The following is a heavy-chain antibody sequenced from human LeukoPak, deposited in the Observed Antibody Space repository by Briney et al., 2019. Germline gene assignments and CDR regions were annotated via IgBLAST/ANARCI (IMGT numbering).Heavy chain of an antibody. V-gene: IGHV1-69*04. CDR3: ASYYYDGSGYYFPGAFDI. D-gene: IGHD3-22*01. CDR1: GGTFSSYA. Sequence: ASVKVSCKASGGTFSSYAISWVRQAPGQGLEWMGRIIPIFGIANYAQKFQGRVTITADKSTSTAYMELSSLRSEDTAVYYCASYYYDGSGYYFPGAFDIWGQGTMVTVSS. CDR2: IIPIFGIA. J-gene: IGHJ3*02.